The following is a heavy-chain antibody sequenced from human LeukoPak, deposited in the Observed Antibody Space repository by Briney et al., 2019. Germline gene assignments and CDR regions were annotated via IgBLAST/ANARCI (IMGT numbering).Heavy chain of an antibody. Sequence: GRSLRLFCAASGLTFSSHAMHWARQAPGKGLEWVAFISYDGSIKYYADSVKGRFTISRDNSKNTLYLQMSSLRTEDTAVYYCARDRSTKYSCDYWGQGTLVSVSS. D-gene: IGHD2-2*01. CDR1: GLTFSSHA. V-gene: IGHV3-30-3*01. CDR2: ISYDGSIK. CDR3: ARDRSTKYSCDY. J-gene: IGHJ4*02.